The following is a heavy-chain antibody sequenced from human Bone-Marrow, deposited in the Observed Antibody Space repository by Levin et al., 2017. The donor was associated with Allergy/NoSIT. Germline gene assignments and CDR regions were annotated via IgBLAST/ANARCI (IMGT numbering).Heavy chain of an antibody. CDR3: ARNPVAGNWYFDL. CDR2: ISSDGSLK. D-gene: IGHD6-19*01. V-gene: IGHV3-30*03. CDR1: ALTFSSSG. Sequence: PGGSLRLSCAASALTFSSSGMHWVRQVPGKGLEWVAAISSDGSLKYYADSVKGRFTISRDNSKNTLYLQMNSLRAEDTAVSYCARNPVAGNWYFDLWGRGTLVSVSS. J-gene: IGHJ2*01.